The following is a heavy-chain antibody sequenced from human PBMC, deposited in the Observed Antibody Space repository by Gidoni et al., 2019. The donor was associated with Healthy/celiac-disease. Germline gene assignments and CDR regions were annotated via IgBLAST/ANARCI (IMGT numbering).Heavy chain of an antibody. J-gene: IGHJ4*02. D-gene: IGHD2-21*01. CDR3: ARAPVMGFEFDY. CDR1: GFTFSSYW. V-gene: IGHV3-74*01. Sequence: EVQLVESGGGLVQPGGSLRLSCAASGFTFSSYWMHWVRQAPGKGLVWVSRINRDGSSTSYADSVKGRFTISRDNAKNTLYLQMNSLRAEDTAVYYCARAPVMGFEFDYWGQGTLVTVSS. CDR2: INRDGSST.